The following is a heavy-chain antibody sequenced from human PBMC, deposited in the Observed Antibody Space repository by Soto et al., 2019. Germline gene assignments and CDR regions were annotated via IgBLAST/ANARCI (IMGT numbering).Heavy chain of an antibody. CDR3: ARAPDCSGTKPYYFDY. D-gene: IGHD3-10*02. J-gene: IGHJ4*02. Sequence: SETLSLTCTVSGGSISSDYWSWIRQPPGKGLEWTGFIYNSGSTNYNPSLKSRVTISMDTSRNHFSLILSSVTAADTAVYYCARAPDCSGTKPYYFDYWGQGTLVTVSS. CDR2: IYNSGST. V-gene: IGHV4-59*01. CDR1: GGSISSDY.